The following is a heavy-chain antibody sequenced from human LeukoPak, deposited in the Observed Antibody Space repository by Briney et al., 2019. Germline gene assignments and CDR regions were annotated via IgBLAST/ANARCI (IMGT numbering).Heavy chain of an antibody. Sequence: SGPAPVKPTQTLTLTCTFSGFSLSTSGMRVSWIRQPPGKALEWLARIDWDDDKFYSTSLKTRLTISKDTSKNQVVLTMTNMDPVDTATYYCARGTSGSYLDYWGQGTLVTVSS. CDR2: IDWDDDK. CDR1: GFSLSTSGMR. J-gene: IGHJ4*02. V-gene: IGHV2-70*04. D-gene: IGHD1-26*01. CDR3: ARGTSGSYLDY.